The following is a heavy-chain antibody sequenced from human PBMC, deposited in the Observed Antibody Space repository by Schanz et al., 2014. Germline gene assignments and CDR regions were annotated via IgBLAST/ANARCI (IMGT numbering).Heavy chain of an antibody. J-gene: IGHJ4*02. CDR2: ISNDGSIK. CDR3: AKDPSHGDYDYYFDY. CDR1: GFTFSSYA. V-gene: IGHV3-30-3*01. Sequence: QVQLVESGGGLVQPGGSLRLSCAASGFTFSSYAMHWVRQAPGKGLEWVALISNDGSIKYYADSVKGRFTISRDNSRNTLYLQMNSLRTEDTAVYYCAKDPSHGDYDYYFDYWGQGTLVTVSS. D-gene: IGHD3-22*01.